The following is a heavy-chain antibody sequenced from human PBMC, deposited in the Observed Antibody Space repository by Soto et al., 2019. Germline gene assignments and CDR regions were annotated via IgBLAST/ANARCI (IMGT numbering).Heavy chain of an antibody. CDR1: GYTFTAYS. D-gene: IGHD5-18*01. J-gene: IGHJ4*02. CDR3: ARGGYTYGYGLDY. CDR2: INPNSGDT. Sequence: QVQLVQSGAEVKKLGASVKVSCKASGYTFTAYSIHWVRQAPVQGLEWVGWINPNSGDTNYAQRFQGWVTMTGDPSVSTAYMDLTRLRSDDTAVYYCARGGYTYGYGLDYWGQGTLVTVSS. V-gene: IGHV1-2*04.